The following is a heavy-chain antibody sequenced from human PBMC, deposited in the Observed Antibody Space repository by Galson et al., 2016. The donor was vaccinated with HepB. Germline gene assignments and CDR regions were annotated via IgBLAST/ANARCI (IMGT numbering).Heavy chain of an antibody. V-gene: IGHV3-11*06. Sequence: SLRLSCAASGFTFSDYYMSWIRQAPGKGLEWVSSISGSRSYTNYADSVKGRFSISRDNARNSLYLQMNSLRAVDTAVYYCARHGSNSYYYMDVWGKGTTVTVSS. CDR1: GFTFSDYY. J-gene: IGHJ6*03. CDR2: ISGSRSYT. D-gene: IGHD4-11*01. CDR3: ARHGSNSYYYMDV.